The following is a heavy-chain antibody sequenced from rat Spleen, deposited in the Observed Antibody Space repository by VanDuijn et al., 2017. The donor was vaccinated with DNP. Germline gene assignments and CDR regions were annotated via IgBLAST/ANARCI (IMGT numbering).Heavy chain of an antibody. D-gene: IGHD5-1*01. CDR3: ARVQLGYYALDA. V-gene: IGHV5S13*01. CDR2: ITTSGGST. CDR1: GFTFSDYA. Sequence: EVQLVESGGGLVQPGGSLKLSCAASGFTFSDYAMAWVRQAPTKGLEWVASITTSGGSTSYRDSVKGRFTISRDNAKTTLYLQMDSLRSEDTATYYCARVQLGYYALDAWGQGTSVTVSS. J-gene: IGHJ4*01.